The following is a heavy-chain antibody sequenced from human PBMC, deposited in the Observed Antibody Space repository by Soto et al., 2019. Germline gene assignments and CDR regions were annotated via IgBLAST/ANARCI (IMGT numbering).Heavy chain of an antibody. CDR3: ARVRDSSGYYYGKDWYFDL. CDR2: IYHSGST. J-gene: IGHJ2*01. CDR1: GYSISSGYY. Sequence: SETLSLTCAVSGYSISSGYYWGWIRQPPGKGLEWIGSIYHSGSTYYNPSLKSRVTISVDTSKNQLSLKLSSVTAADTAVYYCARVRDSSGYYYGKDWYFDLWGRGTLVTVSS. D-gene: IGHD3-22*01. V-gene: IGHV4-38-2*01.